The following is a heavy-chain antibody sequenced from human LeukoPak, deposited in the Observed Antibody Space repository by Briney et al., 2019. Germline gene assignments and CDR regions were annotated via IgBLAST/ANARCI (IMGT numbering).Heavy chain of an antibody. D-gene: IGHD6-19*01. V-gene: IGHV4-39*07. J-gene: IGHJ6*04. CDR2: IYYSGST. CDR1: GGSISSSSYY. CDR3: ARAAKSYSSGWYASHPPERLDV. Sequence: SETLSLTCTVSGGSISSSSYYWGWIRQPPGKGLEWIGSIYYSGSTYYNPSLKSRVTISVDTSKNQFSLKLSSVTAADTAVYYCARAAKSYSSGWYASHPPERLDVWGKGTTVTISS.